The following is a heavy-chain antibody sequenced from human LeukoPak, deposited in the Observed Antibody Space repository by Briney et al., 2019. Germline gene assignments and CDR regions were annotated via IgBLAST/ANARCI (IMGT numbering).Heavy chain of an antibody. J-gene: IGHJ4*02. CDR2: FDPEDGET. V-gene: IGHV1-24*01. D-gene: IGHD2-15*01. CDR1: GYTLTELS. CDR3: ATAPSGGSRLLYSVY. Sequence: ASVKVSCKVSGYTLTELSMHWVRQAPGKGLEWMGGFDPEDGETIYAQKFQGRVTMTEDTSTDTAYMELSSLRSEDTAVYYCATAPSGGSRLLYSVYWGQGTLVTVSS.